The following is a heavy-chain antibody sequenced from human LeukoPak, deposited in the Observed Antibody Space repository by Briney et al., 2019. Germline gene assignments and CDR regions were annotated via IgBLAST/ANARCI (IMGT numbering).Heavy chain of an antibody. J-gene: IGHJ4*02. Sequence: GGSLRLSCAASGFTFSSYAMHWVRQAPGKGLEWVAVISYDGSNKYYADSVEGRFTISRDNSKNTLYLQMNSLRAEDTAVYYCARERIAAGDYWGQGTLVTVSS. D-gene: IGHD6-6*01. CDR1: GFTFSSYA. CDR2: ISYDGSNK. CDR3: ARERIAAGDY. V-gene: IGHV3-30*04.